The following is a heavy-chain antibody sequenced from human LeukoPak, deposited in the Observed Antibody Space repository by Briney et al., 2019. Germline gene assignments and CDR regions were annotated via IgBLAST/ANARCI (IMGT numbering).Heavy chain of an antibody. CDR1: GFTFSSYW. D-gene: IGHD5-12*01. J-gene: IGHJ4*02. Sequence: GGSLRLSCAASGFTFSSYWMHWVRQAPGKGQVWVSRINSDGSSTSYADSVKGRFTISRDNAKNTLYLQMNSLRAEDTAVYYYARGGLGGYGRYFDYWGQGTLVTVSS. CDR3: ARGGLGGYGRYFDY. V-gene: IGHV3-74*01. CDR2: INSDGSST.